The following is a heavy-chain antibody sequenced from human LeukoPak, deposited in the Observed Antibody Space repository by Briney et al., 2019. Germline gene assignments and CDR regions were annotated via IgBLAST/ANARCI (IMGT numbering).Heavy chain of an antibody. CDR3: VGIFGVVRRYYFDY. CDR1: GGPISSSSYY. J-gene: IGHJ4*02. D-gene: IGHD3-3*02. CDR2: IYYSGST. V-gene: IGHV4-39*07. Sequence: SETLSLTCTVSGGPISSSSYYWGWIRQPPGKGLEWIGSIYYSGSTYYNPSLKSRVTISVDTSKNQFSLKLSSVTAADTAVYYCVGIFGVVRRYYFDYWGQGTLVTVSS.